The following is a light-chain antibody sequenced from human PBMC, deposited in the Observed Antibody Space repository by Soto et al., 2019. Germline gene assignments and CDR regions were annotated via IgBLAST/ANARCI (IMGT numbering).Light chain of an antibody. Sequence: QSVLTQPASVSGSPGQSITISCTGTSRDVGAYKYVSWYQQHAGRAPQLIIFEVRNRPSGVSNRFSGSKSGNTASLTISGLQAEDEADYYCSSYTTSSAVVFGTGTKVTVL. J-gene: IGLJ1*01. CDR1: SRDVGAYKY. CDR3: SSYTTSSAVV. V-gene: IGLV2-14*01. CDR2: EVR.